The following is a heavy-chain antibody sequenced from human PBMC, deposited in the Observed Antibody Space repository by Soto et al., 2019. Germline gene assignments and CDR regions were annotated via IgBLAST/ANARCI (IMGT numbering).Heavy chain of an antibody. CDR1: GGTFSSYA. CDR3: ARRSGVVVVAANSVAFAI. CDR2: IIPIFGTA. J-gene: IGHJ3*02. Sequence: SVKVSCKASGGTFSSYAISWVRQAPGQGLEWMGGIIPIFGTANYAQKFQGRVTITADESTSTAYMELSSLRSEDTAVYYFARRSGVVVVAANSVAFAIWGQGTRVTVSS. V-gene: IGHV1-69*01. D-gene: IGHD2-15*01.